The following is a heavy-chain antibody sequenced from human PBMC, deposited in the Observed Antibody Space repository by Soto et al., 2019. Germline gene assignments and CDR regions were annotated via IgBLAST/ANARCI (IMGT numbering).Heavy chain of an antibody. Sequence: QVQLVQSGDEVKKPGASVKVSCKASGYIFVNYGIAWVRQAPGQGLEWMGWISPYTGNTHSATKVQCRLTMTTDTSTSTAYMDPGSLTSDDTAVYYCVMVDNYVTPTPQDVWGQGTTVTVSS. J-gene: IGHJ6*01. CDR1: GYIFVNYG. CDR3: VMVDNYVTPTPQDV. V-gene: IGHV1-18*01. CDR2: ISPYTGNT. D-gene: IGHD3-16*01.